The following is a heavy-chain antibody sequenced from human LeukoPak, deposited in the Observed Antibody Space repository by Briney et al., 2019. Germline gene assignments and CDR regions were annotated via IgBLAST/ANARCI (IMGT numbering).Heavy chain of an antibody. CDR1: GFTFSSYW. Sequence: GGSLRLSCAASGFTFSSYWMSWVRQAPGKGLEWVANIKQDGSEKYYVDSVKGRFTISRDNAKNSLYLQMNSLRAEDTAVYYCARFSGSSWYGNFDYWGQGTLVTVSS. CDR2: IKQDGSEK. V-gene: IGHV3-7*01. D-gene: IGHD6-13*01. CDR3: ARFSGSSWYGNFDY. J-gene: IGHJ4*02.